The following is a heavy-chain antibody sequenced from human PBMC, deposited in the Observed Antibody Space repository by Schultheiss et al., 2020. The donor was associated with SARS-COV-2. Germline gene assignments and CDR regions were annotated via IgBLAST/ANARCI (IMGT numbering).Heavy chain of an antibody. J-gene: IGHJ4*02. CDR2: ISGSGGST. V-gene: IGHV3-23*01. Sequence: GGSLRLSCAASGFTFSSYAMSWVRQAPGKGLEWVSGISGSGGSTYYADSVKGRFTISRDNAKNSLYLQMNSLRAEDTAVYYCAAHRGSSGFHWGQGTLVTVSS. CDR3: AAHRGSSGFH. CDR1: GFTFSSYA. D-gene: IGHD6-19*01.